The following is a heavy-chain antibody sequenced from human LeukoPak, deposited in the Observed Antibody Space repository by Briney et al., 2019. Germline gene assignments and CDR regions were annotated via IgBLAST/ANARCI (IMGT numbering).Heavy chain of an antibody. J-gene: IGHJ3*02. V-gene: IGHV3-74*01. Sequence: PGGSLRLSCAASGFTFSNYWMHWVRQAPGRGLVWVSRINTDGTRTSYADSVKGRFTISRDNAKNTLYLQMNSLRAEDTAVYYCASMRPIAVADPHTPGAFDIWGQGTMVTVSS. D-gene: IGHD6-19*01. CDR2: INTDGTRT. CDR3: ASMRPIAVADPHTPGAFDI. CDR1: GFTFSNYW.